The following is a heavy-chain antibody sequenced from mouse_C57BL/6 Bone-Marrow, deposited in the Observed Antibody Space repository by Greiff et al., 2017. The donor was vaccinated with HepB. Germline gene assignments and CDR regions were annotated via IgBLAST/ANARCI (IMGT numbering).Heavy chain of an antibody. CDR2: INPSSGYT. V-gene: IGHV1-7*01. J-gene: IGHJ2*01. CDR3: ARWAYGLDY. CDR1: GYTFTSYW. D-gene: IGHD1-1*01. Sequence: QVHVKQSGVELAKPGASVKLSCKASGYTFTSYWMHWVKQRPGQGLEWIGYINPSSGYTKYNQKFKDKATLTADKSSSTAYMQLSSLTYEDSAVYYCARWAYGLDYWGQGTTLTVSS.